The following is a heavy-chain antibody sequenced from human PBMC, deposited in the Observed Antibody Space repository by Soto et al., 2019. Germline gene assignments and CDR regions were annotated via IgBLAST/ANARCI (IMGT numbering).Heavy chain of an antibody. CDR3: ARSAKALGYCSSTSCYGGNWFDP. V-gene: IGHV6-1*01. CDR1: GDSVPSNSAA. CDR2: TYYRSKWYN. J-gene: IGHJ5*02. Sequence: SQTLSLTCAISGDSVPSNSAAWNWIRQSPSRGLEWLGRTYYRSKWYNDYAVSVKSRITINPDTSKNQFSLQLNSVTPEDTAVYYCARSAKALGYCSSTSCYGGNWFDPWGQGTLVTVSS. D-gene: IGHD2-2*01.